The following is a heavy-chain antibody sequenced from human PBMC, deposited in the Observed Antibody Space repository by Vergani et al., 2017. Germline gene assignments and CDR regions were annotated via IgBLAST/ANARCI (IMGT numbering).Heavy chain of an antibody. CDR2: INHSGST. CDR1: GGSFSGYY. J-gene: IGHJ4*02. D-gene: IGHD1-26*01. Sequence: QVQLQQWGAGLLKPSETLSLTCAVHGGSFSGYYWSWIRQPPGQGREWIGEINHSGSTHSNPSLTSRVTLSVDTSKNQFSRQLSSVTAADTAVYYCARSSPTTRMYSVSYSSAFDYWGQGTLVTVSS. V-gene: IGHV4-34*01. CDR3: ARSSPTTRMYSVSYSSAFDY.